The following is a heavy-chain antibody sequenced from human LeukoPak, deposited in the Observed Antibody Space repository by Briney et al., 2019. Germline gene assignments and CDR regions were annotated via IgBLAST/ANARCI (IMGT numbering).Heavy chain of an antibody. D-gene: IGHD6-19*01. CDR3: TRVIVAVPGYFDYFDF. CDR2: INEDGSNK. Sequence: GGSLRLSRAASGFTFSNYYMRWIRQAPGKGLEWVANINEDGSNKWHLGSVKGRFTVSRDNARNSLYLQMNSLRAEDTAVYYCTRVIVAVPGYFDYFDFWGQGALVTVSS. V-gene: IGHV3-7*01. J-gene: IGHJ4*02. CDR1: GFTFSNYY.